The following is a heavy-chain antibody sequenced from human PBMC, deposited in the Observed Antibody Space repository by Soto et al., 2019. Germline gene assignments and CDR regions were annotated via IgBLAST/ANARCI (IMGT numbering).Heavy chain of an antibody. CDR2: IYYSGST. J-gene: IGHJ4*02. V-gene: IGHV4-31*03. CDR3: TRGGDAYKNGH. D-gene: IGHD2-21*01. Sequence: SETLSLTCTVSGGSISSGGYYWSWIRQHPGKGLEWIGYIYYSGSTYYNPSLKSRVTISVDTSKNQFSLKLASVNAADTAVYYCTRGGDAYKNGHWGQGTLVTVSS. CDR1: GGSISSGGYY.